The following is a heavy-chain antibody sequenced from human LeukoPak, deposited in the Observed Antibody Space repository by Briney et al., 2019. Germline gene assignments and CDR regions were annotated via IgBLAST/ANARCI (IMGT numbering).Heavy chain of an antibody. CDR1: GFTFSSYG. CDR3: AKSSDYYGSGSYDY. J-gene: IGHJ4*02. D-gene: IGHD3-10*01. CDR2: ISYDGSNK. Sequence: GGSLRLSCAASGFTFSSYGMHWVRQAPGKGLEWVAVISYDGSNKYYADSVKGRFTISRDNSKNMLYLQMNSLRAEDTAVYYCAKSSDYYGSGSYDYWGQGTLVTVSS. V-gene: IGHV3-30*18.